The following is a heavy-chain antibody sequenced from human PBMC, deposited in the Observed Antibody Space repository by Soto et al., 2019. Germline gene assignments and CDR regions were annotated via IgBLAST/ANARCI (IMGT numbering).Heavy chain of an antibody. CDR3: ARLDCSGGSCYPYYFEH. D-gene: IGHD2-15*01. J-gene: IGHJ4*02. V-gene: IGHV3-73*01. CDR1: GFTFSASA. CDR2: IRSNGRT. Sequence: QPGGSLRLSCAASGFTFSASAMDWVRQASGKGLEWVGRIRSNGRTAYAASMQGRFTISRDDSKKTAYLQLNSLKTDDTAVYYCARLDCSGGSCYPYYFEHWGQGALVTVSS.